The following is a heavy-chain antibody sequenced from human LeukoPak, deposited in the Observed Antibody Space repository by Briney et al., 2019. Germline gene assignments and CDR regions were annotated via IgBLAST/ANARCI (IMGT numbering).Heavy chain of an antibody. D-gene: IGHD4-17*01. CDR1: GYTFTGHH. CDR3: ARPYGDYTDYFFDY. V-gene: IGHV1-2*02. Sequence: ASVKVSCKASGYTFTGHHMHWVRQAPGQGLEWVGWISPNGGGTSYAQKFQDRVTMTRDTSISTAYMELSRLRSDDTAVYFCARPYGDYTDYFFDYWGQGTLVTVSS. J-gene: IGHJ4*02. CDR2: ISPNGGGT.